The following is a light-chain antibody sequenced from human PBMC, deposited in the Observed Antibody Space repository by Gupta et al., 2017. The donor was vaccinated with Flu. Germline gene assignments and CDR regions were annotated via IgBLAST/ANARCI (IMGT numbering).Light chain of an antibody. J-gene: IGKJ1*01. CDR3: HQYHSIPWT. CDR2: WAS. CDR1: QSFLYSSNNKNY. Sequence: SCKASQSFLYSSNNKNYLAWYQQKPGQAPKLLIYWASTRESGVPDRFSASASGTDFTLTISSLQAEDVAVYYCHQYHSIPWTFGRGTKVEIK. V-gene: IGKV4-1*01.